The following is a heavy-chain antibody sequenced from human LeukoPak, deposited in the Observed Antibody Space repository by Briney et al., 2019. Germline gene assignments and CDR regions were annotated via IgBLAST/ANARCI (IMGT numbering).Heavy chain of an antibody. Sequence: GGSLRLSCAASGFTFSSYGIHWGRQAPGKGLEWVAFIRYDGGVEYYADSVKGRFTISRDNSKNTLYLQMNNLRTEDTAVYYCAKDSGDYADYAVIDYWGQGTLVTVSS. V-gene: IGHV3-30*02. CDR1: GFTFSSYG. CDR2: IRYDGGVE. CDR3: AKDSGDYADYAVIDY. D-gene: IGHD4-17*01. J-gene: IGHJ4*02.